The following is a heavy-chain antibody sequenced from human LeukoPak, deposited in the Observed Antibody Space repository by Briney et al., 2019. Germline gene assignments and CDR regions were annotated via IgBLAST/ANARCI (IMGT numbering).Heavy chain of an antibody. CDR3: AHPRARHWNFDC. D-gene: IGHD1-1*01. CDR1: GFTFSSYG. Sequence: GGSLRLSCAASGFTFSSYGMHWVRQAPGKGLEWVAFIRYDGSNKYYADSVKGRFTISRDNSKNTLYLQMNSLRAEDTAVYYCAHPRARHWNFDCWGQGTLVTVSS. V-gene: IGHV3-30*02. J-gene: IGHJ4*02. CDR2: IRYDGSNK.